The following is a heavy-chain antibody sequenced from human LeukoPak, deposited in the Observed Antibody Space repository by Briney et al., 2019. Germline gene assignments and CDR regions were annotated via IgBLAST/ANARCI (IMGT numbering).Heavy chain of an antibody. J-gene: IGHJ6*02. CDR2: INAGNGNT. CDR3: ARDLFPYYDFWSGYGGGYYYYGMDV. D-gene: IGHD3-3*01. Sequence: ASATVSCTASGYTFTSYAMHWVRQAPGQRLEWMGWINAGNGNTKYSQKFQGRVTITRDTSASTAYMELSSLRSEDTAVYYCARDLFPYYDFWSGYGGGYYYYGMDVWGQGTTVTVSS. CDR1: GYTFTSYA. V-gene: IGHV1-3*01.